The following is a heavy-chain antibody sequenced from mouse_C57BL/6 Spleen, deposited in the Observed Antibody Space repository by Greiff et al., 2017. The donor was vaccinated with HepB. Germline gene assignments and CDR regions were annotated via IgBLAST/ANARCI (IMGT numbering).Heavy chain of an antibody. D-gene: IGHD1-1*01. CDR3: SRGNYYGSSYWYFDV. J-gene: IGHJ1*03. CDR1: GFSLSTSGMG. Sequence: QVTLKVSGPGILQSSQTLSLTCSFSGFSLSTSGMGVSWIRQPSGKGLEWLAHIYWDDDKRYNPSLKSRLTISKDTSRNQVFLKITSVDTADTATYYCSRGNYYGSSYWYFDVWGTGTTVTVSS. V-gene: IGHV8-12*01. CDR2: IYWDDDK.